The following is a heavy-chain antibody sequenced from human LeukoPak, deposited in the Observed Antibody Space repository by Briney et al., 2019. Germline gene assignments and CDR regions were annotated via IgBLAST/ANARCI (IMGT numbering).Heavy chain of an antibody. D-gene: IGHD6-19*01. V-gene: IGHV4-59*08. CDR3: ARQVSSGWSAVLDY. CDR2: IYYSGST. Sequence: SETLSLTCTVSGGSISSYYWSWIRQPPGKGLEWIGYIYYSGSTNYNPSLKGRVTISVDTSKNQFSLKLSSVTAADTAVYYCARQVSSGWSAVLDYWGQGTLVTVSS. J-gene: IGHJ4*02. CDR1: GGSISSYY.